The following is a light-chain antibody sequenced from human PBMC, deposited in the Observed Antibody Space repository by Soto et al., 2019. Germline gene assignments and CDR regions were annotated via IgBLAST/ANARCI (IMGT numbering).Light chain of an antibody. CDR3: GTWDSSLSVV. CDR2: DNN. Sequence: QSVLTQPPSVSAAPGQKVTISCSGSSSNIGNNYVSWYQQLPGTAPKLLIYDNNKRPSGIPDRFSGSKSGTSATLGITGLQTGYEANYYCGTWDSSLSVVFGGGTKLTVL. V-gene: IGLV1-51*01. CDR1: SSNIGNNY. J-gene: IGLJ2*01.